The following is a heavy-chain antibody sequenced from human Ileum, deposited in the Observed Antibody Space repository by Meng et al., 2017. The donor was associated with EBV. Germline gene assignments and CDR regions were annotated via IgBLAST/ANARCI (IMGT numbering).Heavy chain of an antibody. CDR3: VHRWGGNGWGPFNY. J-gene: IGHJ4*02. CDR1: GCSLSTNGVG. V-gene: IGHV2-5*02. D-gene: IGHD6-19*01. Sequence: QITLKGSGPPLVKPTPTLMLTSTVPGCSLSTNGVGVGWIRQPPGTALEWLALIYWDDDKRYRPSLQNRLTITKDTSKNQVVFTVTNMDPVDTAKYYCVHRWGGNGWGPFNYWGQGTLGTVSS. CDR2: IYWDDDK.